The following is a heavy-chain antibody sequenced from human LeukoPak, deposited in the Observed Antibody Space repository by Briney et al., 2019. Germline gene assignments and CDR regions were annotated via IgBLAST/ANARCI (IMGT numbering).Heavy chain of an antibody. Sequence: GGSLRLSCAASGFTFSSYGMHWVRQAPGKGLEWVAIIWYDGSNKYYVDSVKGRFTISRDNSKSTLYLQMNSLRAEDTAVYYCAKWGDYDILTGYYDSDYWGQGTLVTVSS. CDR1: GFTFSSYG. V-gene: IGHV3-33*06. D-gene: IGHD3-9*01. CDR3: AKWGDYDILTGYYDSDY. CDR2: IWYDGSNK. J-gene: IGHJ4*02.